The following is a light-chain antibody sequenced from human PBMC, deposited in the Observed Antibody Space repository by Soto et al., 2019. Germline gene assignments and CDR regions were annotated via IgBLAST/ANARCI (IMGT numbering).Light chain of an antibody. Sequence: EVVLTQSPDTLSLSPGGSATLSCRASQSVSSYLAWYQQRPGQALRLLIYDVSKRATGIPARFSGSGSRTDFTLTITSLEPEDFAIYFCHQRSNWPLTFGRGTKLEIK. CDR2: DVS. CDR3: HQRSNWPLT. V-gene: IGKV3-11*01. CDR1: QSVSSY. J-gene: IGKJ4*01.